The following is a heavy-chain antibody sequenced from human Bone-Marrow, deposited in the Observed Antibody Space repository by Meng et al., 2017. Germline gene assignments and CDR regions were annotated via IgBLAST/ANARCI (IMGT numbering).Heavy chain of an antibody. CDR3: ARLEDTGIDY. D-gene: IGHD5-18*01. CDR2: IYYTGSN. J-gene: IGHJ4*02. CDR1: VGSSSSSFFY. Sequence: QLQLQESGPGLVKPSETLSLTCTVSVGSSSSSFFYWGWVRQPPGKGLEWIGSIYYTGSNYYNQSLKRRVTISIDTSKNQFSLKLSYVNAADTAVYYCARLEDTGIDYWGQGILVTVSS. V-gene: IGHV4-39*01.